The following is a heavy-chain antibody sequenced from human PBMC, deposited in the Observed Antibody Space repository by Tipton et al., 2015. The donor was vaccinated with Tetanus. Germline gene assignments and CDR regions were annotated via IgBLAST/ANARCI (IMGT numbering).Heavy chain of an antibody. J-gene: IGHJ4*02. CDR2: VSYDGSKK. CDR3: ARDPTRRFDY. CDR1: GFPFSSYA. Sequence: SLRLSCAASGFPFSSYAMHWVRQAPGKGLEWVAVVSYDGSKKYYADSVKGRFTISRDNAKSSLYLQMNSLRAEDTVVYYCARDPTRRFDYWGPGTLVTVSS. V-gene: IGHV3-30*04. D-gene: IGHD1/OR15-1a*01.